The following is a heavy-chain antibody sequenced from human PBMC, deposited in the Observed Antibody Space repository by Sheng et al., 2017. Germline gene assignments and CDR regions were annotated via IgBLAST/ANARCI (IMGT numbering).Heavy chain of an antibody. Sequence: EVQLVETGGGLIQPGGSLRLSCAASGFTVSSNYMSWVRQAPGKGLEWVSVIYSGGSTYYADSVKGRFTISRDNSKNTLYLQMNSLRAEDTAVYYCAAGLLRYFDWLPYYYYYMDVWGKGTTVTVSS. D-gene: IGHD3-9*01. CDR3: AAGLLRYFDWLPYYYYYMDV. V-gene: IGHV3-53*02. CDR1: GFTVSSNY. CDR2: IYSGGST. J-gene: IGHJ6*03.